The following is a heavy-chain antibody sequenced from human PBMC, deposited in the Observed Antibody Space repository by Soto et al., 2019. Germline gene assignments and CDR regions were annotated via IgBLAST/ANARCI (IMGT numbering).Heavy chain of an antibody. CDR3: ARKQLGGYYYGMDV. D-gene: IGHD6-6*01. Sequence: ASVKVSCKASGYTFTSYGISWVRKAPGQGLEWMGWISAYNGNTNYAQKLQGRVTMTTDTSTSTAYMELRSLRSDDTAVYYCARKQLGGYYYGMDVWGQGTTVTVSS. J-gene: IGHJ6*02. V-gene: IGHV1-18*01. CDR1: GYTFTSYG. CDR2: ISAYNGNT.